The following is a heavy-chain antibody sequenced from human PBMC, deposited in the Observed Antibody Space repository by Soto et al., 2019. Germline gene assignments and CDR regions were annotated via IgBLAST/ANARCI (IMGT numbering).Heavy chain of an antibody. CDR3: ANPRGLNGYRSVTRPLDS. J-gene: IGHJ4*02. D-gene: IGHD3-9*01. CDR1: GVPFSSYA. Sequence: GVSLRLSCAASGVPFSSYAMSWVRQAPGKGLEWVSAISGSGGSTYYADSVKGRFTISRDNSKNTLYLQMNSLRAEDTAVYYCANPRGLNGYRSVTRPLDSGGQGTLFTVSS. V-gene: IGHV3-23*01. CDR2: ISGSGGST.